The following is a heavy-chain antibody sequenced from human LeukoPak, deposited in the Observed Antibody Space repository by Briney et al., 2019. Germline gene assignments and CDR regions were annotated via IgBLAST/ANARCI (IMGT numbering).Heavy chain of an antibody. Sequence: EASVKVSCKASGYTFTSYDINWVRQATGQGLEWMGWMNPNSGNTGYAQKFQGRVTMTRNTSISTAYMELSSLRSEDTAVYYCARVVPRYGGNSQDWFDPWGQGTLVTVSS. CDR2: MNPNSGNT. J-gene: IGHJ5*02. CDR3: ARVVPRYGGNSQDWFDP. CDR1: GYTFTSYD. D-gene: IGHD4-23*01. V-gene: IGHV1-8*01.